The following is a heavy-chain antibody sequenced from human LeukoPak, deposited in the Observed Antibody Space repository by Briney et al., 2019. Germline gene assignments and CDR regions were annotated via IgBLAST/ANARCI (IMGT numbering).Heavy chain of an antibody. CDR1: GGSIRSYY. V-gene: IGHV4-59*12. CDR3: ARGNPSGGSCYYDY. Sequence: SETLSLTCTVSGGSIRSYYWSWIRQPPGKGLEWIGYVYYSGSTYYNPSLKSRVTISVDTSKNQFSLKLSSVIAADTAVYYCARGNPSGGSCYYDYWGQGTLVTVSS. J-gene: IGHJ4*02. CDR2: VYYSGST. D-gene: IGHD2-15*01.